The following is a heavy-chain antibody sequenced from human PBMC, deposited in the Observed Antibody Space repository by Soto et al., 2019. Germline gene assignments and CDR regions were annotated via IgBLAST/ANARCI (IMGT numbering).Heavy chain of an antibody. CDR1: GFTFSSYG. CDR3: ARVGAPAARQYNWFDP. D-gene: IGHD2-2*01. Sequence: GGSLRLSCAASGFTFSSYGMHWVRQAPGKGLEWVAVIWYDGSNKYYADSVKGRFTISRDNSKNTLYLQMNSLRAEDTAVYYCARVGAPAARQYNWFDPWGQGTLVTVSS. J-gene: IGHJ5*02. CDR2: IWYDGSNK. V-gene: IGHV3-33*01.